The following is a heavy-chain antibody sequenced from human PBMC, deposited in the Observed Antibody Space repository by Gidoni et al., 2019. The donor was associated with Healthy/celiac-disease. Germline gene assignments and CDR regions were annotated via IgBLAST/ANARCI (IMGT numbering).Heavy chain of an antibody. D-gene: IGHD4-17*01. V-gene: IGHV4-34*01. CDR3: ARDHYGDYQGNWFDP. CDR1: GGSFRGYY. Sequence: QVHLQQWGAGLLKPSETLSLTCAVYGGSFRGYYWRWIRQPPGKGLEWIGEINHSGSTNYNPSLKSRVTISVDTSKNQFSLKLSSVTAADTAVYYCARDHYGDYQGNWFDPWGQGTLVTVSS. J-gene: IGHJ5*02. CDR2: INHSGST.